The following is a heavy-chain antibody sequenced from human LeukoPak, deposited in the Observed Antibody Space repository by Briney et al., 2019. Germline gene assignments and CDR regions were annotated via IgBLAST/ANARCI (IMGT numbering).Heavy chain of an antibody. Sequence: ASVKVCCKASGYTFTSYYMHWVRQAPGQGLEWMGIINPSGGSTSYAQKYQGRVTMIRDMSTSTVYMELSSLRSEDTAVYYCAREDLQEIGLADYWGQGTLVTVSS. D-gene: IGHD3-22*01. J-gene: IGHJ4*02. CDR1: GYTFTSYY. CDR3: AREDLQEIGLADY. V-gene: IGHV1-46*01. CDR2: INPSGGST.